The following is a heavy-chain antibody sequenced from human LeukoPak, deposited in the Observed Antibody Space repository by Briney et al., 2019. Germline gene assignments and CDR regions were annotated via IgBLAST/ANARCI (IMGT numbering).Heavy chain of an antibody. CDR1: GYTFTSYG. CDR3: AREGRAGSSGWFGAFDI. CDR2: IHPNSGAS. J-gene: IGHJ3*02. D-gene: IGHD6-13*01. Sequence: GPVKVSCKASGYTFTSYGINWVRQAPGQGLEYMGWIHPNSGASKSVPKFQGRVTMTRDTSINADYVELSSLTSDDTAMYYCAREGRAGSSGWFGAFDIWGQGTMVIVSS. V-gene: IGHV1-2*02.